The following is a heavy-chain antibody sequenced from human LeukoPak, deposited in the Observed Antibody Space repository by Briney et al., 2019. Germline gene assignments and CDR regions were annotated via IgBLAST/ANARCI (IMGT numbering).Heavy chain of an antibody. J-gene: IGHJ4*02. Sequence: PGGALRLSCTASGFIFSGSWMAWIRQAPGKGLEGVAIIKKDGSEKYYVDSMNGRFTISRDNAKSSLFLQMNSLRAEDTAIYYCTTDTWYSAGHWGQGTLVTVSS. CDR3: TTDTWYSAGH. CDR2: IKKDGSEK. CDR1: GFIFSGSW. D-gene: IGHD2-15*01. V-gene: IGHV3-7*03.